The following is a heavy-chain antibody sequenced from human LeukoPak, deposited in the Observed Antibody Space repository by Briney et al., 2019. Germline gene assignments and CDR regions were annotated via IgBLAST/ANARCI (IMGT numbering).Heavy chain of an antibody. Sequence: SETLSLTCTVSGDSISSGDYYWSWIRQPAGKGLEWIGRISSSGSTNYNPSLRSRVTISVDTSKNQFSLKLSSVTAADTAVYFCARGPYSYDSSGAFDIWGQGTMVTVSS. CDR2: ISSSGST. CDR3: ARGPYSYDSSGAFDI. D-gene: IGHD3-22*01. J-gene: IGHJ3*02. V-gene: IGHV4-61*02. CDR1: GDSISSGDYY.